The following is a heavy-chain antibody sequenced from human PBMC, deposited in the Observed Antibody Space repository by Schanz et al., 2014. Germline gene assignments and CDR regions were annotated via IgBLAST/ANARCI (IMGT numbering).Heavy chain of an antibody. J-gene: IGHJ6*02. V-gene: IGHV1-18*01. CDR3: AKVDRTRDYARDV. CDR2: ISAYNGHT. D-gene: IGHD1-1*01. CDR1: GYTFTSYG. Sequence: QVQLVQSGAEVKKPGASVKVSCKASGYTFTSYGITWVRQAPGQGLEWMGWISAYNGHTTYAQKFQGRVTMTADKSTSTVYMEVSGLRSEDTAVYYCAKVDRTRDYARDVWGQWTTVSVSS.